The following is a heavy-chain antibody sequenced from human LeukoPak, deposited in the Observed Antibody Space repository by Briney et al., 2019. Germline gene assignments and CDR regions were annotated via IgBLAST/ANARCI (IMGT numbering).Heavy chain of an antibody. Sequence: AASVKVSCKASGYNFTSYAISWVRQAPGQGLEWMGWISVYNGDTNYSQKLQGRVTMTTDTSTSTAYMELRSLRSDDTAVYYCAWDESITTALPWGQGTLVTVTS. CDR1: GYNFTSYA. J-gene: IGHJ5*02. D-gene: IGHD1-1*01. CDR3: AWDESITTALP. V-gene: IGHV1-18*01. CDR2: ISVYNGDT.